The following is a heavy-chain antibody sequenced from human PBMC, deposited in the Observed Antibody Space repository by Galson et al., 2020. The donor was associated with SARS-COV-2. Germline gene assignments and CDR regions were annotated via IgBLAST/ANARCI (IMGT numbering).Heavy chain of an antibody. J-gene: IGHJ5*02. CDR3: ARDLASGYFSWFDP. CDR2: IYSGGST. V-gene: IGHV3-53*04. D-gene: IGHD3-22*01. CDR1: GFTVSSNY. Sequence: QLGASLKISCAASGFTVSSNYMSWVRQAPGKGLEWVSVIYSGGSTYYADPVKGRFTISRHNSKNTLYLQMNSLRAEDTAVYYCARDLASGYFSWFDPWGQGTLVAVSS.